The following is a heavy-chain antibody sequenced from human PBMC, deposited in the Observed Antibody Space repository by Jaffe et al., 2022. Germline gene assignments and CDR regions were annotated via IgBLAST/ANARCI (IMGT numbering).Heavy chain of an antibody. J-gene: IGHJ6*03. CDR3: ARQELVYYDFWSGYYIRPNYYYYMDV. Sequence: QLQLQESGPGLVKPSETLSLTCTVSGGSISSSSYYWGWIRQPPGKGLEWIGSIYYSGSTYYNPSLKSRVTISVDTSKNQFSLKLSSVTAADTAVYYCARQELVYYDFWSGYYIRPNYYYYMDVWGKGTTVTVSS. CDR2: IYYSGST. D-gene: IGHD3-3*01. CDR1: GGSISSSSYY. V-gene: IGHV4-39*01.